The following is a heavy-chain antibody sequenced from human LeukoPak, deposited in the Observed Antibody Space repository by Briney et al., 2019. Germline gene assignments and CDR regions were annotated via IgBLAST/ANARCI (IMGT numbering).Heavy chain of an antibody. Sequence: SGPTLVNPTQTLTLTCSFSGFSLTTSALGVGWIRQPPGKALEWLALIYWDDDKRSSPSLKTRLTITKDTSKNQVVLTITNMDPVDTATYYCAHFSGYDPIFDYWGQGTLVTVSS. CDR3: AHFSGYDPIFDY. CDR1: GFSLTTSALG. CDR2: IYWDDDK. J-gene: IGHJ4*02. V-gene: IGHV2-5*02. D-gene: IGHD5-12*01.